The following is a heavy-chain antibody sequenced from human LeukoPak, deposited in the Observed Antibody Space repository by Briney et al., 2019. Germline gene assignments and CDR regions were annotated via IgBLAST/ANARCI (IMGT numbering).Heavy chain of an antibody. V-gene: IGHV1-2*02. CDR3: ARARRYCGGDCYYFDY. Sequence: ASVKVSCKASGYTFTGYYMHWVRQAPGQGLEWMGWINPNSGGTSRVTMTRDTSISTAYMELSRLRSDDTAVYYCARARRYCGGDCYYFDYWGQGTLVTVS. D-gene: IGHD2-21*02. CDR2: INPNSGGT. J-gene: IGHJ4*02. CDR1: GYTFTGYY.